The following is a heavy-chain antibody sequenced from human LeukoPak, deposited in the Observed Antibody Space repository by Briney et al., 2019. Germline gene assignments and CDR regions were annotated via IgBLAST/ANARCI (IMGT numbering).Heavy chain of an antibody. CDR3: TRSIFIADTTRGFDY. J-gene: IGHJ4*02. V-gene: IGHV3-21*01. CDR2: ISASSTFI. D-gene: IGHD2-15*01. Sequence: GGSLRLSCAASGFSFSSYSMNWVRQAPGKGLEWVSSISASSTFIYYADSMKGRFTISRDNAENSLYLQMNSLRAEDTAVYYCTRSIFIADTTRGFDYWGQGSLVTVSS. CDR1: GFSFSSYS.